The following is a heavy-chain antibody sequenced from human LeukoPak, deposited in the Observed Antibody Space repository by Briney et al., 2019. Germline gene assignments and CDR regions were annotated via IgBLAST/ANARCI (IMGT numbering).Heavy chain of an antibody. CDR2: ISGSGGST. Sequence: GGSLRLSCAASGFTFSSYAMSWVRQAPGKGLEWVSAISGSGGSTYYADSVKGRFTISRDNSKNTLYLQMNSLRVEDTAIYYCAKGQERTRIAARPSAFDFWGQGTLVTVSS. CDR1: GFTFSSYA. CDR3: AKGQERTRIAARPSAFDF. D-gene: IGHD6-6*01. V-gene: IGHV3-23*01. J-gene: IGHJ4*02.